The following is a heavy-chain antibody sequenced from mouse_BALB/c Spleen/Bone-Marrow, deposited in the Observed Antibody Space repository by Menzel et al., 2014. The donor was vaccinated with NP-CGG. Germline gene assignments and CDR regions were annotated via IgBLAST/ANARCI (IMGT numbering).Heavy chain of an antibody. J-gene: IGHJ4*01. Sequence: VKVVESGPGLVAPSQSLSITCTVSGFSLTGYGVDWVRQPPGKGLEWLGMIWGDGSTDYNSALKSRLSISKDNSKSRVFLKMNSLQTDDTARYYCARGGNYYAMDYWGQGTSVTVSS. CDR1: GFSLTGYG. D-gene: IGHD2-1*01. V-gene: IGHV2-6-7*01. CDR2: IWGDGST. CDR3: ARGGNYYAMDY.